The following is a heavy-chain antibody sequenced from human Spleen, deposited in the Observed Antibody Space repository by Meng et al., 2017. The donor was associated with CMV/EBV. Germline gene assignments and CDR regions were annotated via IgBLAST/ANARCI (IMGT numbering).Heavy chain of an antibody. V-gene: IGHV2-5*01. CDR3: AHRQVDYDFWSGYYYYGMDV. Sequence: SGVGVGWIRPPPGQALEWLALIYWNDDKRYSPSLKSRLTITKDTSKNQVVLTMTNMDPVDTATYYCAHRQVDYDFWSGYYYYGMDVWGQGTTVTVSS. CDR2: IYWNDDK. J-gene: IGHJ6*02. D-gene: IGHD3-3*01. CDR1: SGVG.